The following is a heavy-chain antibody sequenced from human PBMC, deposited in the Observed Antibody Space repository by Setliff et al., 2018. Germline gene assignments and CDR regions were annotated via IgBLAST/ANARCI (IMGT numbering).Heavy chain of an antibody. D-gene: IGHD6-13*01. CDR1: GGSISNYY. Sequence: PSETLSLTCSVSGGSISNYYWSWIRQSPGKGLEWIGYVYTSGSTNYNPSLKSRVTISLDRSKKQFSLKLSSVTAADTALYYCATGQHSGSWTLDQWGQGTLVTVSS. V-gene: IGHV4-4*08. CDR2: VYTSGST. J-gene: IGHJ4*02. CDR3: ATGQHSGSWTLDQ.